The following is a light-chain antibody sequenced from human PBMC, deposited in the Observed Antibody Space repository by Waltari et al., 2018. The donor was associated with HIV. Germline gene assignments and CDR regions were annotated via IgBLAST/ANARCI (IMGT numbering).Light chain of an antibody. Sequence: DIQMTQSPSSLSASVGDRVTITCRASQSVDSSLNWYQQRPGKAPKLLIYAASSLQSVVPSRFSGSGSGTDFTLTISSLQPEDFATYYCQQSYIPPFTFVPGTSVDFK. CDR1: QSVDSS. CDR3: QQSYIPPFT. V-gene: IGKV1-39*01. J-gene: IGKJ3*01. CDR2: AAS.